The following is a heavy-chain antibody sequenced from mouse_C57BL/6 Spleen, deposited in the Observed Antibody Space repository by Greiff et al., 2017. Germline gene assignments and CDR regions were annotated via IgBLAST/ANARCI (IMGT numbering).Heavy chain of an antibody. CDR3: TRDDYDAVFYAMDY. Sequence: EVKVEESGEGLVKPGGSLKLSCAASGFTFSSYAMSWVRQTPEKRLEWVAYISSGGDYIYYADTVKGRFTISRDNARHTMYLQMSSLKSEDTAMDYCTRDDYDAVFYAMDYWGQGTSVTVSS. V-gene: IGHV5-9-1*02. D-gene: IGHD2-4*01. J-gene: IGHJ4*01. CDR2: ISSGGDYI. CDR1: GFTFSSYA.